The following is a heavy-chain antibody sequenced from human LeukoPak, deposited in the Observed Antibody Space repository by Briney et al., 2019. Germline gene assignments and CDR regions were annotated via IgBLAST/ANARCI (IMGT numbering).Heavy chain of an antibody. J-gene: IGHJ6*03. CDR1: GFTFSSYG. CDR2: IWYDGSNK. D-gene: IGHD5-18*01. V-gene: IGHV3-33*01. Sequence: PGRSLRLSCAASGFTFSSYGMHWVRQAPGKGLEWVAVIWYDGSNKYYADSVKGRFTISRDNSKNTLHLQMNSLRAEDTAVYYCARVDTAMVSYYYYYFMDVWGKGTTVTVSS. CDR3: ARVDTAMVSYYYYYFMDV.